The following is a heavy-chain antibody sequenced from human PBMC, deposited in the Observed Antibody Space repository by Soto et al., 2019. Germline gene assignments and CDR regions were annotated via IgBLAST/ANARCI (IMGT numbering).Heavy chain of an antibody. V-gene: IGHV3-23*01. J-gene: IGHJ5*02. CDR1: GFSFSNYA. Sequence: PGGSLRLSCEASGFSFSNYALSWVRQSPGKGLEWVSTFSAGGRAYYADSVKGRFTIAKDTSKNTLHLQASSLRAEDTAVYYCARDPYFDPWGQGTLVTVSS. CDR3: ARDPYFDP. CDR2: FSAGGRA.